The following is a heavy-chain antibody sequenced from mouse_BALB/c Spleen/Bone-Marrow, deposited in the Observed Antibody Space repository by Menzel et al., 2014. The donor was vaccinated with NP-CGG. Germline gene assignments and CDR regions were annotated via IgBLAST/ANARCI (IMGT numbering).Heavy chain of an antibody. J-gene: IGHJ4*01. CDR1: GYTFSRYW. V-gene: IGHV1-9*01. CDR2: ILPGSGST. Sequence: VQLQQSGAELMKPGASVKISCRTTGYTFSRYWIEWVKQRPGHGLEWIGEILPGSGSTNYNEKFKGKATFTADTSSNTAYMQLSSLTSESTAVYYCARKRRYHYGGRGDSLGYWGQETSVTASS. CDR3: ARKRRYHYGGRGDSLGY. D-gene: IGHD1-1*02.